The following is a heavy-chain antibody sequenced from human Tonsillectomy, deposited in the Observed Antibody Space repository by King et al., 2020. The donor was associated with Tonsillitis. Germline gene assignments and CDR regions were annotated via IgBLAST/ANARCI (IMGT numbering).Heavy chain of an antibody. J-gene: IGHJ3*02. V-gene: IGHV4-59*01. CDR1: GGSISSYY. D-gene: IGHD2-21*01. Sequence: QLQESGPGLVKPSETLSLTCTVSGGSISSYYWSWIRQPPGKGLEWIGYIYYSVSTNYNPSLKSRVTISVDTSKNQFSLKLSSVTAADTAVYYCARGHIVVVEAFDIWGQGTMVTVSS. CDR3: ARGHIVVVEAFDI. CDR2: IYYSVST.